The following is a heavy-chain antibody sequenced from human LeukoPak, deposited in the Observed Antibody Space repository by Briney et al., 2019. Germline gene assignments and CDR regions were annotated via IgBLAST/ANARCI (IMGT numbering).Heavy chain of an antibody. CDR2: INPNSGGT. Sequence: GASVKVSCKASGYTFTGYYMHWVRQAPGQGLEWMGWINPNSGGTNYAQKFQGRVTMTRDTSISTAYMELSRLRSDDTAVYYCARVPRIPPTVVTPLYFDYWGQGTLVTVSS. CDR3: ARVPRIPPTVVTPLYFDY. D-gene: IGHD4-23*01. J-gene: IGHJ4*02. CDR1: GYTFTGYY. V-gene: IGHV1-2*02.